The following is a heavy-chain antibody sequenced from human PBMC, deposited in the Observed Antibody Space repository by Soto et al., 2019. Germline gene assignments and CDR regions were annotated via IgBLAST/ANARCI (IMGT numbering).Heavy chain of an antibody. D-gene: IGHD1-26*01. CDR1: GFTFAGYT. J-gene: IGHJ4*02. CDR3: TRVGKFDY. Sequence: GGSLRLSCTGSGFTFAGYTMSWVRQAPGKGLEWVGLIRSEANGGTTHYAASVHGGFIISRDDSRGIAFLQMNNLKSEDTAVYYCTRVGKFDYWGQGTLVTVSS. CDR2: IRSEANGGTT. V-gene: IGHV3-49*04.